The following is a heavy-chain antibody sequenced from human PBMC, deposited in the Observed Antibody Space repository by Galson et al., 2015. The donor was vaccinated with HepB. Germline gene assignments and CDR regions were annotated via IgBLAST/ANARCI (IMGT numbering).Heavy chain of an antibody. D-gene: IGHD3-10*01. J-gene: IGHJ6*03. CDR3: ARVGRKHGSGSSPNYMDV. CDR1: GYTFTSYG. V-gene: IGHV1-18*01. CDR2: ISAYNGNT. Sequence: SCKASGYTFTSYGISWVRQAPGQGLEWMGWISAYNGNTNYAQKLQGRVTMTTDTSTSTAYMELRSLRSDDTAVYYCARVGRKHGSGSSPNYMDVWGKGTTVTVSS.